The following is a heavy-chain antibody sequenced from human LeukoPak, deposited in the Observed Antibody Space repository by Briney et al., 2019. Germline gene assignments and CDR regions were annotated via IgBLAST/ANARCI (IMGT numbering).Heavy chain of an antibody. CDR3: TRGVAVATAYYFDY. CDR1: GFTFSAYG. V-gene: IGHV1-18*01. Sequence: AASVKVSCKTSGFTFSAYGIAWVRQAPGHGPEWMGWISNHNGNTHYAQKFQGRITVTTDISTGTASMELRSPKSDDTAVYYCTRGVAVATAYYFDYWGRGTLVTVAS. CDR2: ISNHNGNT. J-gene: IGHJ4*02. D-gene: IGHD4-23*01.